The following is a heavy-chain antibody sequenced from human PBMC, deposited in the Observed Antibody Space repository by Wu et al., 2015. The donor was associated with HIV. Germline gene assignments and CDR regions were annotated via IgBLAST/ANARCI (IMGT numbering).Heavy chain of an antibody. D-gene: IGHD3-22*01. V-gene: IGHV1-18*01. CDR3: ARDRGDYYDSSGYYIPDYYYGMDV. CDR1: VYTFTSYG. CDR2: ISAYNGNT. J-gene: IGHJ6*02. Sequence: QVQLVQSGAEVKKPGASVKVSCKAFWVYTFTSYGISWVRQAPGQGLEWMGWISAYNGNTNYAQKLQGRVTMTTDTSTSTAYMELRSLRSDDTAVYYCARDRGDYYDSSGYYIPDYYYGMDVWGQGTTVTVSS.